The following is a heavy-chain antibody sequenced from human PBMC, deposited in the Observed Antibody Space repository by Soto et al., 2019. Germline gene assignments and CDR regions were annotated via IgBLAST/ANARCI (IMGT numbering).Heavy chain of an antibody. J-gene: IGHJ6*02. Sequence: GGSLRLSCAASGFTFSSYAMSWVRQAPGKGLGWVSAISGSGGSTYYADSVKGRFTISRDNSKNTLYLQMNSLRAEDTAVYYCAKDCGSSSYYYYYYGMDVWGQGTTVTVSS. V-gene: IGHV3-23*01. CDR2: ISGSGGST. D-gene: IGHD6-6*01. CDR3: AKDCGSSSYYYYYYGMDV. CDR1: GFTFSSYA.